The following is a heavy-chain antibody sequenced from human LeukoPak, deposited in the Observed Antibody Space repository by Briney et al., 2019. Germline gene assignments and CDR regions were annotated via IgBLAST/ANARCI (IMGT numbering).Heavy chain of an antibody. J-gene: IGHJ4*02. V-gene: IGHV4-39*01. Sequence: SSETLSLTCTVSGGSISSSSYYWGWIRQPPGKGLEWIGSIYYSGSTYYNPSLKSRVTISVDTSKNQFSLKLSSVTAADTAVYYCARHNLPPLGYCSSTSCFFDYWGQGTLVTVSS. CDR2: IYYSGST. CDR1: GGSISSSSYY. CDR3: ARHNLPPLGYCSSTSCFFDY. D-gene: IGHD2-2*01.